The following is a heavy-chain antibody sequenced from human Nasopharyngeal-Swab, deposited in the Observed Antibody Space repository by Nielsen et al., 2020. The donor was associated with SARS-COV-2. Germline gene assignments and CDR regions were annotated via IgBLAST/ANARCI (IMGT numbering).Heavy chain of an antibody. CDR1: GGSINTITYY. J-gene: IGHJ6*02. CDR2: IYYSGST. D-gene: IGHD6-6*01. V-gene: IGHV4-61*05. CDR3: ARSSSGQGDYYYGMDV. Sequence: GSLRLSCTVSGGSINTITYYWSWIRQPPGKGLEWIGYIYYSGSTNYNPSLKSRVTISVGTSKNQFSLKLSSVTAADTAVYYCARSSSGQGDYYYGMDVWGQGTTVTVSS.